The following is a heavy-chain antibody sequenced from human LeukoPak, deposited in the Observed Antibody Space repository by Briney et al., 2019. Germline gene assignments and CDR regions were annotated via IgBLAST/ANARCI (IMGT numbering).Heavy chain of an antibody. CDR1: GFTFSSYG. Sequence: GGSLRLSCAASGFTFSSYGMHWVRQAPGKGLKWVAVIWYDGSNKYYADSVKGRFTISRDNSKNTLYLQMNSLRAEDTAVYYCARAYPSGPLDYWGQGTLVTVSS. V-gene: IGHV3-33*01. J-gene: IGHJ4*02. CDR3: ARAYPSGPLDY. CDR2: IWYDGSNK. D-gene: IGHD3-3*01.